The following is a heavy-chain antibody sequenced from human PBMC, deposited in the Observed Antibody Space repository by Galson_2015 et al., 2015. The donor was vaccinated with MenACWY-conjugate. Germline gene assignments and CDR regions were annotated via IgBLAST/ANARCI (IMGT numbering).Heavy chain of an antibody. D-gene: IGHD1-1*01. V-gene: IGHV3-23*01. CDR1: GFTFRSYA. J-gene: IGHJ5*02. CDR2: ISGSGGST. CDR3: VKDLTTVHNWFDP. Sequence: SLRLSCAASGFTFRSYAMSWVRQAPGKGLELVSAISGSGGSTYYADSVTGRFTISRDNSKNTLYLQMNGLRAEDTAVYYCVKDLTTVHNWFDPWGQGTLVTVSS.